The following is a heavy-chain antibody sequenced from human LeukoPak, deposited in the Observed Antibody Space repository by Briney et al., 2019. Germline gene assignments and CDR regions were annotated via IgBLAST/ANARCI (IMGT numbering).Heavy chain of an antibody. J-gene: IGHJ5*02. CDR3: ATHSSGWSGDWFDP. CDR2: IYYSGST. D-gene: IGHD6-19*01. V-gene: IGHV4-59*01. CDR1: GGSISSYY. Sequence: SETLSLTCTVSGGSISSYYWSWLRQPPGKGLEWLGYIYYSGSTNYNPSLKSRVTISVDTSKNQFSLKLSSVTAADTAVYYCATHSSGWSGDWFDPWGQGTLVTVSS.